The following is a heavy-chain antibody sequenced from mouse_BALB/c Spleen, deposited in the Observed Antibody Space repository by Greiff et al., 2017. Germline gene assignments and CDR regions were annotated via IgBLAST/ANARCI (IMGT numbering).Heavy chain of an antibody. CDR1: GYTFTDYA. J-gene: IGHJ3*01. Sequence: VQLVESGAELVRPGVSVKISCKGSGYTFTDYAMHWVKQSHAKSLEWIGVISTYYGDASYNQKFKGKATMTVDKSSSTAYMELARLTSEDSAIYYCARAPYGSSPWFAYWGQGTLVTVSA. D-gene: IGHD1-1*01. CDR3: ARAPYGSSPWFAY. V-gene: IGHV1S137*01. CDR2: ISTYYGDA.